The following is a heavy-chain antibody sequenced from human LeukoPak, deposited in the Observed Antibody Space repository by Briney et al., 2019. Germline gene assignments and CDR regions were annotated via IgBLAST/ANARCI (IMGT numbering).Heavy chain of an antibody. Sequence: PSETLSLTCAVYGGSFSGYYWCWIRQPPGKGLEWIGEINHSGSTNYNPSLKSRVTISVDTSKNQFSLKLSSVTAADTAVYYCARVRATTTGFDYWGQGTLVTVSS. D-gene: IGHD5-12*01. CDR3: ARVRATTTGFDY. CDR2: INHSGST. J-gene: IGHJ4*02. CDR1: GGSFSGYY. V-gene: IGHV4-34*01.